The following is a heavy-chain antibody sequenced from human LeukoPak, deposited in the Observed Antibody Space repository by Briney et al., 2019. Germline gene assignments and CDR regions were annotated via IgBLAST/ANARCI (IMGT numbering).Heavy chain of an antibody. CDR3: AAFSKGF. J-gene: IGHJ4*02. V-gene: IGHV3-15*01. CDR2: IKSKADGGTT. CDR1: GFTFSNYD. Sequence: GGSLRLSCAASGFTFSNYDMNWVRQAPGKGLEWVGRIKSKADGGTTDYAAPVKGRFSISGDDSKNTMYLQMDSLEAEDTAVYYCAAFSKGFWGQGTLVTVSS.